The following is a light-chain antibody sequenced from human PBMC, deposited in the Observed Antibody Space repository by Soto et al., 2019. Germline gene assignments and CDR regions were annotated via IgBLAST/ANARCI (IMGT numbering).Light chain of an antibody. CDR1: QSISDW. CDR2: KAS. V-gene: IGKV1-5*03. CDR3: QQYDTYPTT. Sequence: DIQMTQSPSTLSASVGDRVTIACRASQSISDWLAWYQQKPGQAPKFLIYKASNLESGVPSRFSGSGSGTELTLTISSLQPDDFATYYCQQYDTYPTTCGQGTKVEIK. J-gene: IGKJ1*01.